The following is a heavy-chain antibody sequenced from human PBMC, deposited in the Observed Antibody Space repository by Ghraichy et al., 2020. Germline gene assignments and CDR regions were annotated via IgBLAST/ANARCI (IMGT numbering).Heavy chain of an antibody. V-gene: IGHV4-59*11. CDR2: VSKTGST. CDR1: GASFTSHD. J-gene: IGHJ5*02. D-gene: IGHD3/OR15-3a*01. Sequence: LSLACTVSGASFTSHDWSWIRQPPGERLEWIGYVSKTGSTNYNPSLGSRVTMALDKSKSQVSLRLTSVTAADTAIYYCSRDNEGTAWGQGVLVTVSS. CDR3: SRDNEGTA.